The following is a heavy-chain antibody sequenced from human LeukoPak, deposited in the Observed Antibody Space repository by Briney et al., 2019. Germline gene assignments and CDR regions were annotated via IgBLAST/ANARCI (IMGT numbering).Heavy chain of an antibody. CDR1: GISFDDYA. CDR2: IRGDGDST. CDR3: AKGFSVLASNHYYYFYGMDV. Sequence: GGSLRLSWAASGISFDDYAMHWVRQAPGKGLEWVALIRGDGDSTFYADSVKGRFTISRDNSKNSLYLQMNSLRTEDTALYYCAKGFSVLASNHYYYFYGMDVWGQGTTVTVSS. V-gene: IGHV3-43*02. J-gene: IGHJ6*02. D-gene: IGHD3-3*01.